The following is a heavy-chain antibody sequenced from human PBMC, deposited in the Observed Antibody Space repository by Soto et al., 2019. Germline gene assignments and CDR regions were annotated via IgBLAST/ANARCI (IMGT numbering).Heavy chain of an antibody. D-gene: IGHD1-26*01. CDR2: IIPIFGTA. CDR3: ACPVELKTEYFQH. CDR1: GVTFSSYA. V-gene: IGHV1-69*06. J-gene: IGHJ1*01. Sequence: SVKVSCKASGVTFSSYAISWVRQAPGQGLEWMGGIIPIFGTANYAQKFQGRVTITADKSTSTAYMELSSLRSEDTAVYYCACPVELKTEYFQHWGQGTLVTVSS.